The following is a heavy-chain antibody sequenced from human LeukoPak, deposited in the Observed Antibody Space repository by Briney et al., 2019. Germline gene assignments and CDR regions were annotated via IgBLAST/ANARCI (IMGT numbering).Heavy chain of an antibody. J-gene: IGHJ3*02. CDR2: IYYSGST. CDR3: ARDMRCSGGSCYDAFDI. V-gene: IGHV4-59*01. D-gene: IGHD2-15*01. CDR1: GGSISSYY. Sequence: PSETLSLTCTVSGGSISSYYWSWIRQPPGKGLEWIGYIYYSGSTNYNPSLKSRVIISVDTSKNQFSLKLSSVTATDTAVYYCARDMRCSGGSCYDAFDIWGQGTMVTVSS.